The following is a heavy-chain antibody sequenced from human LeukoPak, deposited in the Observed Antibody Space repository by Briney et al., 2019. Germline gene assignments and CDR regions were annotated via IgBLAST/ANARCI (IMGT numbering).Heavy chain of an antibody. CDR3: ARGGGYYDSSGYYYVAFDI. V-gene: IGHV1-18*01. CDR2: ISAYNGNT. J-gene: IGHJ3*02. Sequence: ASVKVSCKASGYTFTSYGISWVRQAPGQGLEWMGWISAYNGNTNCAQKLQGRVTMTTDTSTSTAYMELRSLRSDDTAVYYCARGGGYYDSSGYYYVAFDIWGQGTMVTVSS. D-gene: IGHD3-22*01. CDR1: GYTFTSYG.